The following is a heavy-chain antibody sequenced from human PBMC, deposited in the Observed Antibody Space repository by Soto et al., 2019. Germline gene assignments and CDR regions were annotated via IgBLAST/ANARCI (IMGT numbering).Heavy chain of an antibody. CDR1: VFTFSSHS. Sequence: PGGPLTPSCAASVFTFSSHSMNWVRQAPEKGLEWVSSISSSSSYIYYADSVKGRFTNSRDNAKNALYLQMNSLRAEDTAVYYCASLIQLIDYYYYYGMDVWGQGTTVTV. V-gene: IGHV3-21*01. CDR3: ASLIQLIDYYYYYGMDV. CDR2: ISSSSSYI. D-gene: IGHD5-18*01. J-gene: IGHJ6*02.